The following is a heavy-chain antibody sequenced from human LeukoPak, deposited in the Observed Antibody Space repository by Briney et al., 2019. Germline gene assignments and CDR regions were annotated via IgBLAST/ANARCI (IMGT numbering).Heavy chain of an antibody. Sequence: SETLSLTCTVSGGSISSGDYYWSWIRQPPGKGLGWIGYIYYSGSTYYNPSLKSRVTISVDTSKNQFSLKLSSVTAADTAVYYSARSYYYGSGSYYLYNWFDPWGQGTLVTVSS. CDR3: ARSYYYGSGSYYLYNWFDP. J-gene: IGHJ5*02. V-gene: IGHV4-30-4*01. CDR1: GGSISSGDYY. D-gene: IGHD3-10*01. CDR2: IYYSGST.